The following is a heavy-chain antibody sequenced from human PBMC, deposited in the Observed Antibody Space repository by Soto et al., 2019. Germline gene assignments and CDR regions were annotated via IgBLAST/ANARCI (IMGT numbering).Heavy chain of an antibody. J-gene: IGHJ6*02. CDR2: IYYSGSN. CDR1: CGSISSSSYY. CDR3: VSETGDGPYYYYYGMDV. Sequence: NPSETLSLTCTVSCGSISSSSYYWGWIRQPPGKGLEWIGSIYYSGSNYYNPSLKSRVTISVDTSKNQFSLKLSSVTAADTAVYYCVSETGDGPYYYYYGMDVWGQGATVTVSS. V-gene: IGHV4-39*01. D-gene: IGHD7-27*01.